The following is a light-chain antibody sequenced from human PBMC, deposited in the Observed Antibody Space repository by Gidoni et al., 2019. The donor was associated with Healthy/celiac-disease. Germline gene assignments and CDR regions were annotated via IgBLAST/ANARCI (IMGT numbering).Light chain of an antibody. V-gene: IGLV2-8*01. J-gene: IGLJ2*01. Sequence: QSALTQPPSASGSPGQSVTISCTGTSSDVGGYNYVSWYQQHPVKAPKLMIYDVSKRPSGVPDRFSGSKSGNTASLTVSGLQAEDEADYYCSSYAGSNNFPVVFGGGTKLTVL. CDR3: SSYAGSNNFPVV. CDR2: DVS. CDR1: SSDVGGYNY.